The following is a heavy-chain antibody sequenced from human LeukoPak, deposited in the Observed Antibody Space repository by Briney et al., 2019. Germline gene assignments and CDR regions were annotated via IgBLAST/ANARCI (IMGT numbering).Heavy chain of an antibody. J-gene: IGHJ4*02. Sequence: SETLSLTCSVSGGSINNYYWSWIRQPPGKGLEWIGEINHSGSTNYNPSLKSRVTISVDTSKNQFSLKLSSVTAADTAVYYCARGSRWGSRPYYFDYWGQGTLVTVSS. CDR2: INHSGST. CDR1: GGSINNYY. CDR3: ARGSRWGSRPYYFDY. D-gene: IGHD5-24*01. V-gene: IGHV4-34*01.